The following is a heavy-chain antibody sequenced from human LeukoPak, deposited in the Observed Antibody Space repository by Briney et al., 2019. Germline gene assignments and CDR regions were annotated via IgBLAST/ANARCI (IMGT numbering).Heavy chain of an antibody. Sequence: SETLSLTCTVSGGSISTYYWSWIRQPPGKGLEWIGYIYYSGSTNYNPSLKSRVTISVDTSKNQFSLKLSSVTAADTAVYYCARLEYSGSYYGIGNYWGQGTLVTVSS. J-gene: IGHJ4*02. CDR2: IYYSGST. CDR1: GGSISTYY. CDR3: ARLEYSGSYYGIGNY. V-gene: IGHV4-59*08. D-gene: IGHD1-26*01.